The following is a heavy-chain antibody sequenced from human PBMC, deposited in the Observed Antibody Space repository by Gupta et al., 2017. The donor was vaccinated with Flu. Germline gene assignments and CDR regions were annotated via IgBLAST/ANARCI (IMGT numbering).Heavy chain of an antibody. CDR3: ARDAVPAAIREEGGAYYYYYGMDV. J-gene: IGHJ6*02. D-gene: IGHD2-2*02. Sequence: EVQLVESGGGLVQPGGSLRLSCAASGFTFSSYWMHWVRQAPGKGLVWVSRINSDGSSTSYADSVKGRFTISRDNAKNTLYLQMNSLRAEDTAVYYCARDAVPAAIREEGGAYYYYYGMDVWGQGTTVTVSS. CDR2: INSDGSST. CDR1: GFTFSSYW. V-gene: IGHV3-74*01.